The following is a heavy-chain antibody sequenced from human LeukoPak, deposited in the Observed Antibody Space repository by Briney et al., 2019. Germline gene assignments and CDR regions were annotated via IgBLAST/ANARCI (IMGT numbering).Heavy chain of an antibody. CDR3: ARACRDGYNCPGRYYFDY. J-gene: IGHJ4*02. CDR2: IIPIFGTA. CDR1: GGTFSSYA. V-gene: IGHV1-69*05. Sequence: SVKVSCKASGGTFSSYAISWVRQAPGQGLEWMGRIIPIFGTANYAQKFQGRVTITTDESTSTVYMELSSLRSEDTAVYYCARACRDGYNCPGRYYFDYWGQGTLVTVSS. D-gene: IGHD5-24*01.